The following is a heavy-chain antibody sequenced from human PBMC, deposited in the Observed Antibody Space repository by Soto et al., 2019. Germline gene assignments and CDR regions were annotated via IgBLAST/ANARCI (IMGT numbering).Heavy chain of an antibody. CDR2: MNPNSGNT. J-gene: IGHJ6*02. Sequence: ASVKVSCKASGYTFTSYDISWVRQATGQGLEWMGWMNPNSGNTGYAQKFQGRVTMTRNTSISTAYMELSSLRSEDTAVYYCARGIAAAGTYYYYYGMDVWGQGTTVTVSS. V-gene: IGHV1-8*01. CDR3: ARGIAAAGTYYYYYGMDV. D-gene: IGHD6-13*01. CDR1: GYTFTSYD.